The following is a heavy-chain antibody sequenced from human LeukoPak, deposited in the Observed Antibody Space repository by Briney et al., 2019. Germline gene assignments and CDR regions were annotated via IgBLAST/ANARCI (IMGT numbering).Heavy chain of an antibody. J-gene: IGHJ4*02. V-gene: IGHV3-30*02. CDR3: AREHSSGYFCPDY. CDR1: GFTFSSYW. Sequence: GGSLRLSCAASGFTFSSYWMSWVRQAPGKGLEWVAFIRYDESNKYYADSVKGRFTISRDNSKNTLYLQMNSLRAEDTAVYYCAREHSSGYFCPDYWGQGTLVTVSS. CDR2: IRYDESNK. D-gene: IGHD3-22*01.